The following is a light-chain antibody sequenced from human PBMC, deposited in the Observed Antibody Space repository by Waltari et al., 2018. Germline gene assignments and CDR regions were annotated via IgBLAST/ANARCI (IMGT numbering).Light chain of an antibody. J-gene: IGLJ3*02. CDR3: SSFTSSATWV. Sequence: QSALTQPASLSGSPRQSITISCTGTNSDIGGYNYVSWYQHHSGKAPKLMIFGVSDRPSGVSHRFSGSKSGNMASLTISELQADDEADYYCSSFTSSATWVFGGGTKLTVL. CDR1: NSDIGGYNY. V-gene: IGLV2-14*03. CDR2: GVS.